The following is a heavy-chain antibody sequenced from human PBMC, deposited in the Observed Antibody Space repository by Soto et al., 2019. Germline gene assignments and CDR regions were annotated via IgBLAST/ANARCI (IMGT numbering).Heavy chain of an antibody. CDR1: GYTFTSYG. V-gene: IGHV1-18*01. CDR2: ISAYSGDT. CDR3: ARQASYYFDY. J-gene: IGHJ4*02. Sequence: GASVKVSCKASGYTFTSYGISWVRQAPGQGLEWMGWISAYSGDTNYAQKLQGRVTMTTDTSTSTVYMELRSLRSDDTAVYYCARQASYYFDYWGQGTLVTVSS.